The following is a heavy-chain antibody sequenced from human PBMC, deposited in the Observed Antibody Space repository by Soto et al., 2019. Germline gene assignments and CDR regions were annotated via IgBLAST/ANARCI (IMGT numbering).Heavy chain of an antibody. Sequence: SETLSLTCAVYGGSFSGYYWSWIRQPPGKGLEWIGEINHSGSTNYNPSLKSRVTISVDTSKNQFSLKLSSVTAADTAVYYCASRFWSGPSPGDYWGQGTLVTVSS. CDR3: ASRFWSGPSPGDY. D-gene: IGHD3-3*01. CDR2: INHSGST. V-gene: IGHV4-34*01. CDR1: GGSFSGYY. J-gene: IGHJ4*02.